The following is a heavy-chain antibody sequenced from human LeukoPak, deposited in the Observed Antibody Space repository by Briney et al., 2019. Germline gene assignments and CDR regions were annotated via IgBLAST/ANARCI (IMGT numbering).Heavy chain of an antibody. D-gene: IGHD6-19*01. CDR2: IYYSGST. CDR1: GGSISSYY. CDR3: ARALAVAGRFYFDY. Sequence: PLEPLSLTCTVSGGSISSYYWSWIRQPPGKGLEWIGYIYYSGSTNYNPSLKSRVTISVDTSKNQFSLKLSSVTAADTAVYYCARALAVAGRFYFDYWGQGTLVTVSS. J-gene: IGHJ4*02. V-gene: IGHV4-59*01.